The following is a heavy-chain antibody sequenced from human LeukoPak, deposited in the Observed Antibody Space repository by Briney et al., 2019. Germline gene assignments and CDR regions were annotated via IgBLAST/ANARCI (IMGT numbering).Heavy chain of an antibody. J-gene: IGHJ4*02. CDR1: GGSISSYY. CDR2: IYYTGSS. Sequence: PSETLSLTCTVSGGSISSYYWSWIRQPPGKGLEWIGCIYYTGSSNYNPSLKSRFTISVDTSKTQCSRKLSFVTAADTAVNYCARVAIYCSSTSCPIDYGGQGTLVTVSS. V-gene: IGHV4-59*01. D-gene: IGHD2-2*01. CDR3: ARVAIYCSSTSCPIDY.